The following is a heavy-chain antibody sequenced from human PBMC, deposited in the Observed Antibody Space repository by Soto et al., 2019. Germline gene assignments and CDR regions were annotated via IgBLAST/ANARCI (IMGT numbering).Heavy chain of an antibody. CDR1: GGSFSGYY. CDR3: ARNKITGLFDY. V-gene: IGHV4-34*01. D-gene: IGHD2-8*02. CDR2: INHSGST. J-gene: IGHJ4*02. Sequence: SETLSLTCAVYGGSFSGYYWTWIRQPPGTGPEWIGEINHSGSTNYNPSLKSRVTISVDTSKNQFSLKLTSVTAADTAVYYCARNKITGLFDYWGQGTLVTVSS.